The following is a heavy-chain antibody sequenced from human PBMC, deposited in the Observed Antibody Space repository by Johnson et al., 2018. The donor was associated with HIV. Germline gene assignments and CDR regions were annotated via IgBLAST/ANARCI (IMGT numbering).Heavy chain of an antibody. D-gene: IGHD6-6*01. CDR2: IYSGGGT. Sequence: VQLVESGGGLVQPGGSLRLSCAASGFTVSSNYMSWVRQAPGKGLEWVSIIYSGGGTYYADSLKGRFTISRDNAKNSLYLQMNSLRAEDTAVYYCAREGIAARLAAFDIWGQGTMVTVSS. CDR3: AREGIAARLAAFDI. CDR1: GFTVSSNY. V-gene: IGHV3-66*01. J-gene: IGHJ3*02.